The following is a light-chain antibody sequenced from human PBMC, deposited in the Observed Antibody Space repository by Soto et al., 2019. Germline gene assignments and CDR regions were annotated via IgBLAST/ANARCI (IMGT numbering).Light chain of an antibody. V-gene: IGKV3-20*01. CDR3: QQYGISPT. Sequence: EIVLTQSPDTLSLSPGERATLSCRASQSVSRSYFSWYQQKPGQAPRLLMYGASRRATGIPDRFSGSGSGTDSTLTISRLEPEDFAVYYCQQYGISPTLGRGTKVDIK. CDR1: QSVSRSY. CDR2: GAS. J-gene: IGKJ4*01.